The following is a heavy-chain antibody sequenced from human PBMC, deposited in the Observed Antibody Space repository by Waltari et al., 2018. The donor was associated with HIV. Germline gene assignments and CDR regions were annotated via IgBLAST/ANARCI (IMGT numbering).Heavy chain of an antibody. Sequence: QVQLQESGPGLVKPSETPAITCAVSGDSISSSCWSWIRQTPGKGLEWIGYIYYSGSTNYNPSIRNRVTISLDTSKNQFSLKMTSVTVADTALYYCARGGLIAAAGGGERRLDPWGQGTLVTVSS. V-gene: IGHV4-59*13. CDR2: IYYSGST. D-gene: IGHD6-13*01. J-gene: IGHJ5*02. CDR1: GDSISSSC. CDR3: ARGGLIAAAGGGERRLDP.